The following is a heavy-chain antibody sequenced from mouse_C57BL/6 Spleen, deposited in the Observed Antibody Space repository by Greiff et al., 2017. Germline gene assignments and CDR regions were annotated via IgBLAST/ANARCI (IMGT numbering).Heavy chain of an antibody. J-gene: IGHJ2*01. CDR1: GYAFSSYW. V-gene: IGHV1-80*01. CDR2: IYPGGGDT. CDR3: ARNWGY. Sequence: VKVVESGAELVKPGASVKLSCKASGYAFSSYWMSWVKQRPGQGLEWIGQIYPGGGDTNYNGKFKGKATLTADKSSSTAYMQLCSLTSEDSAVYFCARNWGYWGQGTTVTVAS. D-gene: IGHD4-1*01.